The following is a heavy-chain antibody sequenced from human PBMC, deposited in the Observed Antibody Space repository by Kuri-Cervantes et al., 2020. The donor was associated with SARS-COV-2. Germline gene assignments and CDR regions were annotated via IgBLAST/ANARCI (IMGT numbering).Heavy chain of an antibody. D-gene: IGHD6-19*01. J-gene: IGHJ4*02. V-gene: IGHV4-39*01. CDR2: IYYSGST. Sequence: SETLSLTCTVSGGSISSSSYYWGWIRQPPGKGLEWIGSIYYSGSTYYNPSLKSRVTISVDTSKNQFSLKLSSVTAADTAVYYCARLTPEAEGYGLGWYYFDYWGQGTLVTVSS. CDR1: GGSISSSSYY. CDR3: ARLTPEAEGYGLGWYYFDY.